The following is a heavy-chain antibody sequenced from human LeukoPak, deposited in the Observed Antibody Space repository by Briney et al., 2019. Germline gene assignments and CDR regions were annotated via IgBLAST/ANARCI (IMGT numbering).Heavy chain of an antibody. Sequence: EASVKVSCKASGGTFSSYAISWVRQAPGQGLEWMGGIIPIFGTANYAQKFQGRVTITTDESTSTAYMELSSLRSEDTAVYYCALQVHYYYMDVRGKGTTVTVSS. V-gene: IGHV1-69*05. CDR2: IIPIFGTA. CDR1: GGTFSSYA. CDR3: ALQVHYYYMDV. J-gene: IGHJ6*03.